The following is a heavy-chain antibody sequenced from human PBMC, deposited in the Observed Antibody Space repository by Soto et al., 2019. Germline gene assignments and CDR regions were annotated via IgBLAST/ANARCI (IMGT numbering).Heavy chain of an antibody. V-gene: IGHV5-51*03. Sequence: GESLKISCKGSGYSFTRYWIGWGRQVPGKGREWMGFIYAVDSDTRYSPSFQGQVTISADKSISNAYLQWSRLKASDTAMYYCASAGGQQLDYYYYGMDVWGQGTTATVSS. J-gene: IGHJ6*02. CDR2: IYAVDSDT. D-gene: IGHD6-13*01. CDR1: GYSFTRYW. CDR3: ASAGGQQLDYYYYGMDV.